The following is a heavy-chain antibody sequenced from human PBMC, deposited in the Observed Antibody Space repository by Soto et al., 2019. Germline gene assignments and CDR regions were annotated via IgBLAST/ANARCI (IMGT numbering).Heavy chain of an antibody. V-gene: IGHV5-51*01. Sequence: GESLKISCKGSGYSFPSYWIGWVRQMPGKGLEWMGIIYPGDSDTRYSPSFQGQVTISIDKSISTAYLQWNSLKASDTAIYYCATDTARTYYYYGMDVWGQGTTVTVSS. CDR3: ATDTARTYYYYGMDV. CDR1: GYSFPSYW. CDR2: IYPGDSDT. D-gene: IGHD5-18*01. J-gene: IGHJ6*02.